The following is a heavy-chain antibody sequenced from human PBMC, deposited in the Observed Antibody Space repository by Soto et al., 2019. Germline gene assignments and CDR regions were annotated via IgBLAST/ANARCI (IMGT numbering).Heavy chain of an antibody. D-gene: IGHD3-3*01. CDR1: GGSISSYY. J-gene: IGHJ5*02. V-gene: IGHV4-59*08. CDR3: ARQGYTIFGNWFDP. CDR2: IYYSGST. Sequence: SETLSLTCTVSGGSISSYYWSWIRQPPGKGLEWIGYIYYSGSTNYNPSLKSRVTISVDTSKNQFSLKLSSVTAADTAVYYCARQGYTIFGNWFDPWGQGTLVTVSS.